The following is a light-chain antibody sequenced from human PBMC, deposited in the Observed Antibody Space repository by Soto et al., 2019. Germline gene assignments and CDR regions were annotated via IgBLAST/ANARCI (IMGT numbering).Light chain of an antibody. J-gene: IGKJ4*01. CDR2: DAS. Sequence: EIGVTQSSATPAFAPGEKTTLPFGARQSVCSRFLAWYQQKPGLVPRLLIYDASSRATGIPDRFSGSGSGTDFTLTISRLEPEDFAVYYCQQYGSSPPTFGGGTKVEIK. V-gene: IGKV3D-20*01. CDR1: QSVCSRF. CDR3: QQYGSSPPT.